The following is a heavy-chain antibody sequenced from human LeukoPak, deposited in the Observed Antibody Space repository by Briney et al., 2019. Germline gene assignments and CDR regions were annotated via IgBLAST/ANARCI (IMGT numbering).Heavy chain of an antibody. CDR3: ARDREVTEGAFDI. V-gene: IGHV1-46*01. CDR1: GYTFTSYY. J-gene: IGHJ3*02. CDR2: INPSGGST. Sequence: ASVKVSCKASGYTFTSYYMHWVRQAPGQGLEWMGIINPSGGSTSYAQKFRGRVTMTRDTSTSTVYMELSSLRSEDTAVYYCARDREVTEGAFDIWGQGTMVTVSS. D-gene: IGHD5-18*01.